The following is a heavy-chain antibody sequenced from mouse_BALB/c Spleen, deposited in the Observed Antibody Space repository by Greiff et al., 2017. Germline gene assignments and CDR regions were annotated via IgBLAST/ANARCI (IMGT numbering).Heavy chain of an antibody. Sequence: DVMLVESGGGLVKPGGSLKLSCAASGFTFSSYAMSWVRQTPEKRLEWVASISSGGSTYYPDSVKGRFTISRDNARNILYLQMSSLRSEDTAMYYCARDLGDYYAMDYWGQGTSVTVSS. J-gene: IGHJ4*01. CDR2: ISSGGST. D-gene: IGHD3-3*01. V-gene: IGHV5-6-5*01. CDR1: GFTFSSYA. CDR3: ARDLGDYYAMDY.